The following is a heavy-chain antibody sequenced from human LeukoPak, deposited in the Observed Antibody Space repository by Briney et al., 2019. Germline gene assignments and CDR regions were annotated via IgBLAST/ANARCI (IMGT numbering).Heavy chain of an antibody. Sequence: GGSLTLSCAASRFTFRPYWLRWVRQAPGKGVEWVANIKPDRSEKYYVDSVKGRFTISRDNAKNSLYLQMNSLRAEDTAVYYCARSRTGLVPIDYWGQGTLVTVSS. CDR1: RFTFRPYW. J-gene: IGHJ4*02. CDR3: ARSRTGLVPIDY. V-gene: IGHV3-7*01. CDR2: IKPDRSEK. D-gene: IGHD1-26*01.